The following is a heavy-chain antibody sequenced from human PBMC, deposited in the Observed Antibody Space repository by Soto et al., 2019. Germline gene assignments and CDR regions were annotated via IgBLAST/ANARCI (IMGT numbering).Heavy chain of an antibody. D-gene: IGHD2-2*01. J-gene: IGHJ6*03. Sequence: TSETLSLTCAVYGGSFSGYYWSWIRQPPGKGLEWIGEINHSGSTNYNPSLKSRVTISVDTSKNQFSLKLSSVTAADTAVYYCARGANFKVVVPAAIYYYYYMDVWGKGTTVTVSS. CDR2: INHSGST. CDR3: ARGANFKVVVPAAIYYYYYMDV. CDR1: GGSFSGYY. V-gene: IGHV4-34*01.